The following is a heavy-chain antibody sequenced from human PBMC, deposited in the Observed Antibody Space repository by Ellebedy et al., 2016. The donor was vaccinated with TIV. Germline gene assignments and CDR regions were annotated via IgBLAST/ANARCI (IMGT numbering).Heavy chain of an antibody. CDR1: GGSINSTSHF. Sequence: MPSETLSLTCTVSGGSINSTSHFWAWIRQSPEKGLEWIGEISQDGSTNYNPSLKSRVTMSIDTSKNQFSLRLNSVTAADTAVYYCARGRQYYNVWSNSYNGWFDPWGQGAQVTVSS. D-gene: IGHD3-3*01. V-gene: IGHV4-39*02. CDR3: ARGRQYYNVWSNSYNGWFDP. J-gene: IGHJ5*02. CDR2: ISQDGST.